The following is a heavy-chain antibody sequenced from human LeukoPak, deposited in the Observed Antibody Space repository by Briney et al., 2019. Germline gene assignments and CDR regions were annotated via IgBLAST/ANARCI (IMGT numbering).Heavy chain of an antibody. CDR2: IYYSGST. D-gene: IGHD3-16*02. CDR3: ARVPNEWGSHRPLYYFDY. CDR1: GGSISSYY. Sequence: SETLSLTCTVSGGSISSYYWSWVRQPPGKGLEWIGYIYYSGSTNYNPSLKSRVTISVDTSKNQFSLKLSSVTAADTAVYYCARVPNEWGSHRPLYYFDYWGQGTLVAVSS. J-gene: IGHJ4*02. V-gene: IGHV4-59*01.